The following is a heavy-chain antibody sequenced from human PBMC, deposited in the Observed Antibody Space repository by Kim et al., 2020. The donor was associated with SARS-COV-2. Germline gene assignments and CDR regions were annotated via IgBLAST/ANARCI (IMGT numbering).Heavy chain of an antibody. V-gene: IGHV4-39*07. J-gene: IGHJ4*02. CDR1: GGSISSGSYY. Sequence: SETLSLTCTVSGGSISSGSYYWGWIRQPPGKGLEWIGSIYYTGSTYYNPSLKSRVTISGDTSKNQFSLKLNSVTAADTAVYYCARVPHYYDSSGSYQYYLDYWGQGTLVTVSS. CDR2: IYYTGST. CDR3: ARVPHYYDSSGSYQYYLDY. D-gene: IGHD3-22*01.